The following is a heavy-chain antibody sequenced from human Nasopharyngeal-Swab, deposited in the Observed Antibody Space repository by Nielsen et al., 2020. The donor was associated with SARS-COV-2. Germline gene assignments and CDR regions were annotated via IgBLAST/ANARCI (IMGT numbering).Heavy chain of an antibody. D-gene: IGHD2/OR15-2a*01. CDR1: GRSISSRSSY. J-gene: IGHJ3*02. CDR2: IFYSGST. CDR3: ARLNNDAFDI. V-gene: IGHV4-61*05. Sequence: SETLSLTCTVSGRSISSRSSYWGWIRQPPGKGLEWIGYIFYSGSTYYNPSLKSRVSISADTSKNQFSLKLSPVTAADTAVYYCARLNNDAFDIWGQGTMVTVSS.